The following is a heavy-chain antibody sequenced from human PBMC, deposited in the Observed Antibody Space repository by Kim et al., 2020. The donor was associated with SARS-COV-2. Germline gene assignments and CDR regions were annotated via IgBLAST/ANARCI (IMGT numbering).Heavy chain of an antibody. V-gene: IGHV1-3*01. CDR1: GYTFTSYS. J-gene: IGHJ4*02. CDR3: ARDGRSVDYYFDY. CDR2: INAGNVNT. Sequence: ASVKVSCKTSGYTFTSYSLHWVRQAPGQRLEWMGWINAGNVNTKYSQKFQGRVTISWDTSASAASIELTSLRSEDTAVYYCARDGRSVDYYFDYWGKGTLVAVAS.